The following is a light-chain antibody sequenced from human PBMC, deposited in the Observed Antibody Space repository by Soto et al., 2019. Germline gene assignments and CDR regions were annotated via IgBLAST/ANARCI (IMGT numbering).Light chain of an antibody. V-gene: IGKV3-15*01. CDR2: SAS. J-gene: IGKJ2*01. CDR3: QRQFYWTS. Sequence: IVMTQSPATLSVSPGERATLSCRASQSVATNLAWSQQKPGRAPSLLIYSASTRSIVVPARFSGSGSGTEFTLAISSIQSEDFAVSYCQRQFYWTSFGQGTNLEIK. CDR1: QSVATN.